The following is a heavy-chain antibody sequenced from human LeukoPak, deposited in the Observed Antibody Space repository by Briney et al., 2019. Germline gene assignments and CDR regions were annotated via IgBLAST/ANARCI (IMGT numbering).Heavy chain of an antibody. CDR3: ARVYLGIYYDGSPSPFDY. J-gene: IGHJ4*02. CDR2: ISGYNGNT. Sequence: ASVKVSCKASGYTFTSYAVIWVRRVPGQGLEWMGWISGYNGNTKSSQSLQDRVIMTTDTSTRTAYMELRSLRPDDTAVYYCARVYLGIYYDGSPSPFDYWAREPWSPSP. D-gene: IGHD3-22*01. V-gene: IGHV1-18*01. CDR1: GYTFTSYA.